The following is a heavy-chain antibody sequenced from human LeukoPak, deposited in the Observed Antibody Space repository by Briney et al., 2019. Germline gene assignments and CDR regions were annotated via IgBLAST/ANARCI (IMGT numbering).Heavy chain of an antibody. CDR1: GYTLTELS. CDR3: AFMAAREDY. Sequence: ASMKVSCKVSGYTLTELSMHWVRQAPGKGLEWMGGFDPEDGETTYAQKFQGRVTMTEDTSTDTAYMELSSLRSEDTAVFYCAFMAAREDYWGQGTLVTVSS. V-gene: IGHV1-24*01. J-gene: IGHJ4*02. CDR2: FDPEDGET. D-gene: IGHD6-6*01.